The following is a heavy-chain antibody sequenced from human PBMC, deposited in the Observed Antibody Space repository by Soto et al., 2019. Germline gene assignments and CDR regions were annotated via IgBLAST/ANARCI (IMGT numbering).Heavy chain of an antibody. CDR1: GFTFSSYS. V-gene: IGHV3-21*01. J-gene: IGHJ4*02. CDR2: ISSSSSYI. CDR3: AAQLLGYCSGGSCYTLDY. D-gene: IGHD2-15*01. Sequence: GGSLRLSCAASGFTFSSYSMNWVRQAPGKGLEWVSSISSSSSYIYYADSVKGRFTISRDNAKNSLYLQMNSLRAEDTAVYYCAAQLLGYCSGGSCYTLDYWGQGTLVTVSS.